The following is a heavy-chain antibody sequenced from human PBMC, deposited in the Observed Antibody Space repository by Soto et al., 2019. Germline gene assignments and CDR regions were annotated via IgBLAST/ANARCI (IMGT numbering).Heavy chain of an antibody. V-gene: IGHV4-38-2*01. J-gene: IGHJ5*02. CDR1: GYSISSGYD. D-gene: IGHD3-9*01. CDR3: AGQYFDWLPRNWFDP. CDR2: IYHSGST. Sequence: PSATLSLTCGVSGYSISSGYDWGWIRQPPGKGLEWIGSIYHSGSTYYNPSLKSRVTISVDTSKNQFSLKLSSVTAADTAVYYCAGQYFDWLPRNWFDPWGQGTLVTVFS.